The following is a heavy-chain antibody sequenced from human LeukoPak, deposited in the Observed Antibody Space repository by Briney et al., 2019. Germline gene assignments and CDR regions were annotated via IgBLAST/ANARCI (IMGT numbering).Heavy chain of an antibody. Sequence: GGSLRLSCAASGFTFSSYAMHWVRQAPGKGLEWVAVISYDGSNKYYADSVKGRFTTSRDNSKNTLYLQMNSLRAEDTAVYYCARQGWNVLVNAFDIWGQGTMVTVSP. J-gene: IGHJ3*02. V-gene: IGHV3-30-3*01. CDR1: GFTFSSYA. CDR2: ISYDGSNK. CDR3: ARQGWNVLVNAFDI. D-gene: IGHD1-1*01.